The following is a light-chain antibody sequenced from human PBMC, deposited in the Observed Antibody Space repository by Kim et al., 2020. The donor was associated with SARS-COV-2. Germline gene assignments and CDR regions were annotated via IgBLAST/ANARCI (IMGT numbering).Light chain of an antibody. J-gene: IGLJ2*01. Sequence: QRVTISCTGSGSNIGTGYDVHWYQHLPGTAPKLLIYGNNNRPSGVPDRFSGSKSGTSASLAITGLQAEDEGDYYCQSYDNSLSGSLFGGGTRLTVL. CDR1: GSNIGTGYD. V-gene: IGLV1-40*01. CDR3: QSYDNSLSGSL. CDR2: GNN.